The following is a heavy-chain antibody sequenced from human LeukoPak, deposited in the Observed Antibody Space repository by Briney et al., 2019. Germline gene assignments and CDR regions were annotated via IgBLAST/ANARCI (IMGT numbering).Heavy chain of an antibody. D-gene: IGHD3-3*01. Sequence: GGSLRLSCAASGFTFSSYAMHWVRQAPGKGLGWVAVISYDGSNKYYADSVKGRFTISRDNSKNTLYLQMNSLRAEDTAVYYCARDRVFLEWLLPFDYWGQGTLVTVSS. CDR1: GFTFSSYA. V-gene: IGHV3-30-3*01. J-gene: IGHJ4*02. CDR2: ISYDGSNK. CDR3: ARDRVFLEWLLPFDY.